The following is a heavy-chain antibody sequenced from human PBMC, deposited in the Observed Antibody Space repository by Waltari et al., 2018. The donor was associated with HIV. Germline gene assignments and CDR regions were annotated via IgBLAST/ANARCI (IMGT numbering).Heavy chain of an antibody. CDR3: ASRGARGRYCSSHTCYME. V-gene: IGHV3-11*01. J-gene: IGHJ4*02. Sequence: VDPGVNLVTPGGSHSLSCVGSVFSINDYSVCLFSQAPGKGLEWISYMNVLENRTLYAASVKDRFVLFRDNAKNSVILQMTDLKVDDTALYFCASRGARGRYCSSHTCYMEWGRGTPVTVSS. CDR1: VFSINDYS. D-gene: IGHD2-15*01. CDR2: MNVLENRT.